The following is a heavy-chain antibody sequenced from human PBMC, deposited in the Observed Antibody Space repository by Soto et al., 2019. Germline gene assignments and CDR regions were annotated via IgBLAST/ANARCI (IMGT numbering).Heavy chain of an antibody. D-gene: IGHD3-10*01. CDR3: ARDRSRWHYGSGSYYKSYYFDY. V-gene: IGHV1-46*01. CDR2: INPSGGST. J-gene: IGHJ4*02. CDR1: GYTFTSYY. Sequence: ASVKVSCKASGYTFTSYYMHWVRQAPGQGLEWMGIINPSGGSTSYAQKSQGRVTMTRDTSTSTVYMELSSLRSEDTAVYYCARDRSRWHYGSGSYYKSYYFDYWGQGTLVTVSS.